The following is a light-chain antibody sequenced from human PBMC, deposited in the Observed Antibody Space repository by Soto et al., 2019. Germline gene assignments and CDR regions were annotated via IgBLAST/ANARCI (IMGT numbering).Light chain of an antibody. CDR3: QQYNSYSPT. J-gene: IGKJ1*01. Sequence: DIQMTQSPSTLSASVGDRVTITCRSSQSISSWLAWYQQKPGKAPKLLIYDASSLESGVPSRFSGSGSGTEFTLPISSLQPDDFATYCCQQYNSYSPTFGHGTKVEIK. CDR1: QSISSW. CDR2: DAS. V-gene: IGKV1-5*01.